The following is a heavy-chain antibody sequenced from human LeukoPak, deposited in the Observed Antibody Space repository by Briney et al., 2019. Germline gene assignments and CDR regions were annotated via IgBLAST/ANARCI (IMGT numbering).Heavy chain of an antibody. V-gene: IGHV3-64*01. J-gene: IGHJ4*02. CDR1: GFTFSSYA. CDR2: ISSNGGST. CDR3: ARTFYDSSGPWGDYFDY. D-gene: IGHD3-22*01. Sequence: GGALRLSCAASGFTFSSYAMHGGRQAPGKGLEYVSAISSNGGSTYYANSVKGSFTISRENSKNTLYLQMGSLRAEDMAVYYCARTFYDSSGPWGDYFDYWGQGALVTVSS.